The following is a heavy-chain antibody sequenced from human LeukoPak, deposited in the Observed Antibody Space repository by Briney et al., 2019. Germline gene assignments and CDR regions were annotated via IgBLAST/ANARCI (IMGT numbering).Heavy chain of an antibody. V-gene: IGHV4-34*01. CDR2: INHSGST. J-gene: IGHJ4*02. CDR3: ARGWGFWSGYPFDY. Sequence: SETLSLTCAVYGGSFSGYYWSWIRQPPGKGLEWIGEINHSGSTNYNPSLKSRVTISVDTSKNQFSLKLSSVTAADTAVYYCARGWGFWSGYPFDYWGQGTLVTVSS. CDR1: GGSFSGYY. D-gene: IGHD3-3*01.